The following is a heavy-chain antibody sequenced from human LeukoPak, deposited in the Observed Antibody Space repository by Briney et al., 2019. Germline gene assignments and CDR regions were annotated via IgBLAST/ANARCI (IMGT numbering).Heavy chain of an antibody. CDR2: IYYSGST. V-gene: IGHV4-39*01. J-gene: IGHJ4*02. Sequence: SETLSLTCTVSGGSISGSSYYWGWIRQPPGKGLEWIGSIYYSGSTYYNPSLKSRVTISVDTSKKQFSLKLSSVTAADTAVYYCARFSSGWYSGDYWGQGTLVTASS. CDR1: GGSISGSSYY. D-gene: IGHD6-19*01. CDR3: ARFSSGWYSGDY.